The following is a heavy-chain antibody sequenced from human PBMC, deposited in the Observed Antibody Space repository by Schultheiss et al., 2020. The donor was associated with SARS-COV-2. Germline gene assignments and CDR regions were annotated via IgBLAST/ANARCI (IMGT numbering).Heavy chain of an antibody. J-gene: IGHJ6*02. CDR1: GGSISSYY. D-gene: IGHD2-15*01. Sequence: SQTLSLTCTVSGGSISSYYWSWIRQPPGKGLEWIGSIYYSGSTYYNPSLKSRVTISVDTSKNQFSLKLSSVTAADTAVYYCARVTEDRAYYYYGMDVWGQGTTVTVSS. CDR3: ARVTEDRAYYYYGMDV. V-gene: IGHV4-59*12. CDR2: IYYSGST.